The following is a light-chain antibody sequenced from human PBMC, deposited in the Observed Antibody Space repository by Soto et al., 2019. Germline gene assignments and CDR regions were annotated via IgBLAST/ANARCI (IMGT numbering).Light chain of an antibody. CDR2: EVS. CDR3: RSYGGTKHFV. J-gene: IGLJ1*01. CDR1: SSDVGSYDY. Sequence: QFALTQPPSASGSPGQSVTISCTGTSSDVGSYDYVSWYQQHPGKAPKLMIYEVSKRPSWVPDRFSGSKSGNTASLTVSGLQAEDEADYYCRSYGGTKHFVFGTGTKVTVL. V-gene: IGLV2-8*01.